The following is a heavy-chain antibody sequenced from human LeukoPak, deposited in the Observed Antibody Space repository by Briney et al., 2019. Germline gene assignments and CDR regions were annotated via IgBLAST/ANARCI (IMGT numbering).Heavy chain of an antibody. CDR3: ARQPGIAVAVGMDV. CDR2: MNPNSGNT. J-gene: IGHJ6*03. D-gene: IGHD6-19*01. CDR1: GYTFTSYD. V-gene: IGHV1-8*01. Sequence: ASVKVSCKASGYTFTSYDINWVRQATGQGLEWMRWMNPNSGNTGYAQKFQGRVTMTRNTSISTAYMELSSLRSEDTAVYYCARQPGIAVAVGMDVWGKGTTVTVSS.